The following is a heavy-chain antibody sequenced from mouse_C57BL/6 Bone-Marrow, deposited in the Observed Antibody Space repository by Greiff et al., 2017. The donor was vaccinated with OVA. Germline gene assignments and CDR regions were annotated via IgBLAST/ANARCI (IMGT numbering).Heavy chain of an antibody. J-gene: IGHJ2*01. V-gene: IGHV14-4*01. CDR3: TSYGNFDY. Sequence: VHVKQSGAELVRPGASVKLSCTASGFNIKDDYMHWVKQRPEQGLEWIGWIDPENGATEYASKFPGQATITANQSSNTAYLQLSSLTSEDTAVYYCTSYGNFDYWGQGTTLTVSS. D-gene: IGHD2-1*01. CDR2: IDPENGAT. CDR1: GFNIKDDY.